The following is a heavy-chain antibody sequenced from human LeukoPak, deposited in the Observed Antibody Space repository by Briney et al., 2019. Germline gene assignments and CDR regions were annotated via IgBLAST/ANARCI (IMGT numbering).Heavy chain of an antibody. Sequence: GGSLRLSCAASGFTFSNAWMSWVRQAPWKGLEWVGRIKSKTDGGTTDYAAPVKGRFTISRDDSKNTLYLQMNSLKTEDTAVYYCTTDRHRLLDIAAAGFDPWGQGTLVTVSS. CDR2: IKSKTDGGTT. CDR3: TTDRHRLLDIAAAGFDP. CDR1: GFTFSNAW. D-gene: IGHD6-13*01. V-gene: IGHV3-15*01. J-gene: IGHJ5*02.